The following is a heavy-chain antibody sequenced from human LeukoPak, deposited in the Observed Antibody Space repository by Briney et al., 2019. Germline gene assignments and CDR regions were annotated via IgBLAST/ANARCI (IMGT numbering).Heavy chain of an antibody. D-gene: IGHD1-20*01. V-gene: IGHV1-46*01. Sequence: ASVKVSCKASGYTFTSYYMHWVRQAPGQGLEWMGIINGNGGSTRYAQKFQGRVTITTDESTSTAYMELSSLRSEDTAVYYCARGLLSGTGPHAIDTWGQGTMVSVSS. J-gene: IGHJ3*02. CDR1: GYTFTSYY. CDR3: ARGLLSGTGPHAIDT. CDR2: INGNGGST.